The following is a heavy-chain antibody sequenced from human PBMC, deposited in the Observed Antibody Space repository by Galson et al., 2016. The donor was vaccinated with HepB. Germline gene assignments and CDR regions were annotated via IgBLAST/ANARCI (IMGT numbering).Heavy chain of an antibody. J-gene: IGHJ4*02. D-gene: IGHD1-7*01. CDR1: GYSFTTYW. Sequence: QSGAEVKKPGESLKISCKASGYSFTTYWIGWVRQVPGKGLEWVGIIYPGDSDTRYSPSFQGQVTISADRSISTAYLQWSSLKASDIAMYYCARRKNYAPDYWGQGTLVTVSS. CDR2: IYPGDSDT. V-gene: IGHV5-51*01. CDR3: ARRKNYAPDY.